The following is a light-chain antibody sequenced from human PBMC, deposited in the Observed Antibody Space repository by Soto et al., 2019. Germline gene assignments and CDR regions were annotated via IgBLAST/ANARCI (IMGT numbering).Light chain of an antibody. V-gene: IGKV3-15*01. CDR3: QQYNKWPLFT. J-gene: IGKJ3*01. CDR1: QSVSSN. Sequence: EVVMTQSPATLSVSPGERATLSCRASQSVSSNLAWYQLRPGQAPRLLIYGASTRPTGIPAGFSGSGSGTEFTLTISTLQPEDFSLYYCQQYNKWPLFTFGPGTRVDIK. CDR2: GAS.